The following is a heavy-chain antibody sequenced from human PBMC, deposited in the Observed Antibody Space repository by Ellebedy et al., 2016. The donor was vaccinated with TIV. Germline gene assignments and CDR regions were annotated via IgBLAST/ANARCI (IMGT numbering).Heavy chain of an antibody. V-gene: IGHV1-69*13. J-gene: IGHJ5*02. D-gene: IGHD3-10*01. Sequence: ASVKVSCKASGGTFSSYAISWVRQAPGQGLEWMGGIIPIFGTANYAQKFQGRVTITADESTSTAYMELSGLRSEDTAVYYCANKPSRDRSGDWFDPWGQGTLVTVSS. CDR3: ANKPSRDRSGDWFDP. CDR2: IIPIFGTA. CDR1: GGTFSSYA.